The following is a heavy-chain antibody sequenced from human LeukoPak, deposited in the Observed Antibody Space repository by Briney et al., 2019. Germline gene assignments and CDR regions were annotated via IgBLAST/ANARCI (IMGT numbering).Heavy chain of an antibody. CDR1: GFPFSSYS. CDR3: ARGGGIAVAGPSEGSFDY. V-gene: IGHV3-21*01. D-gene: IGHD6-19*01. J-gene: IGHJ4*02. Sequence: GSLRLSCAASGFPFSSYSMNWVRQAPGKGLEWVSSISSSSSYIYYADSVKGRFTISRDNAKNSLYLQMNSLRAEDTAVYYCARGGGIAVAGPSEGSFDYWGQGTLVTVSS. CDR2: ISSSSSYI.